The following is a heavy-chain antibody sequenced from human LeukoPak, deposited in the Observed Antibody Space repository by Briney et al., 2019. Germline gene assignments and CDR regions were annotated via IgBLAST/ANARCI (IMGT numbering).Heavy chain of an antibody. V-gene: IGHV3-23*01. CDR3: ATLYGDYDGN. D-gene: IGHD4-17*01. CDR2: ISGSGST. J-gene: IGHJ4*02. Sequence: RGSLRLSCATSGITFRNYALRWVRQAPGRGLEWVSAISGSGSTFYADSVKGRFTISRDNSKNTLYLQMNSLRAEDTAVYYCATLYGDYDGNWGQGTLVTVSS. CDR1: GITFRNYA.